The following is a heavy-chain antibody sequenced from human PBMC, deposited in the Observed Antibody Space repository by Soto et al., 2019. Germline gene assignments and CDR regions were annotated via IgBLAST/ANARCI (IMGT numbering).Heavy chain of an antibody. V-gene: IGHV1-18*01. CDR1: GYTFANFG. D-gene: IGHD6-13*01. CDR3: ARVPQTAAPGTVDY. J-gene: IGHJ4*02. CDR2: ISPYNGNT. Sequence: ASVKVSCKASGYTFANFGVLWVRQAPGQGLEWMGWISPYNGNTQYEQKLQGRVTLTTDTSTSTAYMEVRSLRSDDTAVYYCARVPQTAAPGTVDYWGQGTLVTVSS.